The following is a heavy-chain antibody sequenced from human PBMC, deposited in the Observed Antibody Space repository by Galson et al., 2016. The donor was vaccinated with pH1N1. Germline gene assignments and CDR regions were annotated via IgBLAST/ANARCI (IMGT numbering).Heavy chain of an antibody. CDR2: IYYSGST. Sequence: ETLSLTCTVSGGSISSSSYYWGWIRQPPGKGLEWIESIYYSGSTYYNSSLKSRVTISVDTSKNQFSLKLSSVTAADTAVYYCARSLMNQFEAFDIWGQGTMVTVSS. V-gene: IGHV4-39*01. CDR3: ARSLMNQFEAFDI. CDR1: GGSISSSSYY. J-gene: IGHJ3*02. D-gene: IGHD1-14*01.